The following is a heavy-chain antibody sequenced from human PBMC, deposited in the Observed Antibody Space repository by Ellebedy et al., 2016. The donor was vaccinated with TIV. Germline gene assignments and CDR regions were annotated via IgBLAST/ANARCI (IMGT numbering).Heavy chain of an antibody. J-gene: IGHJ6*03. CDR2: LSGSGGTT. D-gene: IGHD3-3*01. CDR3: AKGDDYWSGYSDYYYCMDV. V-gene: IGHV3-23*01. Sequence: GGSLRLXXAASGVTFTSYAMNCVRQAPGRRLDWASALSGSGGTTYYADSVKGRFTISRDNSKNTLYLQMNSLRAEDTAVYYCAKGDDYWSGYSDYYYCMDVWGKGTTVTVAS. CDR1: GVTFTSYA.